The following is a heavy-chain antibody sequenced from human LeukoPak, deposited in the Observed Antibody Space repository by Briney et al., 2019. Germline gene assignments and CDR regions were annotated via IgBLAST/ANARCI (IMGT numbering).Heavy chain of an antibody. Sequence: SVKVSCKASGGTLRNYVISWVRQAPGQGLEWMGGIISLFGTGNYAQKFQGRVTITADESTSTAYMELSSLRSEHTAVYYCARGEYYDSSGSHPNAFDIWGQGTMVTVSS. V-gene: IGHV1-69*01. CDR3: ARGEYYDSSGSHPNAFDI. CDR1: GGTLRNYV. CDR2: IISLFGTG. D-gene: IGHD3-22*01. J-gene: IGHJ3*02.